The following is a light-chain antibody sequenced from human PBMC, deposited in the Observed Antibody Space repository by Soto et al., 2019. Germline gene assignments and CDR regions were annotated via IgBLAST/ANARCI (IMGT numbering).Light chain of an antibody. V-gene: IGKV3-20*01. CDR1: QSVRNNN. Sequence: EIVLTQSPGTLSLSPWERATLSCRASQSVRNNNLNWYQQKAGQAPRLLIYGASIRATGIPDRFSGSGSGTDFTLTISRLEPEDFALYFCQQYGSSAPITFGQGTRLEI. CDR3: QQYGSSAPIT. J-gene: IGKJ5*01. CDR2: GAS.